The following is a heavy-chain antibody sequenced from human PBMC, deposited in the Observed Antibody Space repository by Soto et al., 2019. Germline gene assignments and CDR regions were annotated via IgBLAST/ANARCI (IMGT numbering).Heavy chain of an antibody. V-gene: IGHV3-30*18. CDR3: AKEWVYDSSGWSFDY. CDR1: GFTFSDYI. CDR2: ISDDGSNK. D-gene: IGHD3-22*01. Sequence: GGSLRLSCAASGFTFSDYIMHWVRQAPGEGLEWVAVISDDGSNKYYADSVKGRFTISRDNSKNTLYLQMNSLRAEDTAVYYCAKEWVYDSSGWSFDYWGQGTLVTVSS. J-gene: IGHJ4*02.